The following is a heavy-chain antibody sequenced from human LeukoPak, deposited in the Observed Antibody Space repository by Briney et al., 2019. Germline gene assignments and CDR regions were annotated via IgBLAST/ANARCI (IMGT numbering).Heavy chain of an antibody. J-gene: IGHJ6*02. V-gene: IGHV4-30-2*01. Sequence: PSETPSLTCAVSGGSISSGGYSWSWIRQPPGKGLEWIGYIYHSGSTYYNPSLKSRVTISVDRSKNQFSLKLSSVTAADTAVYYCARAGLGEGPYYYYGMDVWGQGTTVTVSS. CDR3: ARAGLGEGPYYYYGMDV. CDR2: IYHSGST. D-gene: IGHD3-10*01. CDR1: GGSISSGGYS.